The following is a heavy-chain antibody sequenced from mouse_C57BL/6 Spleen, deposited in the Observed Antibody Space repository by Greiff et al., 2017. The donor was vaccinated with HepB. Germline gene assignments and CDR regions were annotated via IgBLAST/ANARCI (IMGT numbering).Heavy chain of an antibody. CDR1: GYSITSGYY. Sequence: EVKLQESGPGLVKPSQSLSLTCSVTGYSITSGYYWNWIRQFPGNKLEWMGYISYDGSNNYNPSLKNRISITRDTSKNQFFLKLNSVTTEDTATYYCARKKNYLLWDYWGQGTTLTVSS. CDR2: ISYDGSN. V-gene: IGHV3-6*01. J-gene: IGHJ2*01. D-gene: IGHD2-1*01. CDR3: ARKKNYLLWDY.